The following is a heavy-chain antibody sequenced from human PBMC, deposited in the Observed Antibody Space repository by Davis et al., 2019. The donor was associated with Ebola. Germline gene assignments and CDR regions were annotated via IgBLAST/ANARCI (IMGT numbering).Heavy chain of an antibody. J-gene: IGHJ4*02. CDR3: ARASYGGNSGLRY. CDR1: GGSFSGYY. D-gene: IGHD4-23*01. V-gene: IGHV4-34*01. CDR2: INHSGST. Sequence: GSLRLSCAVYGGSFSGYYWSWIRQPPGKGLEWIGEINHSGSTNYNPSLKSRVTISVDTSKNQFSLKLSSVTAADTAVYYCARASYGGNSGLRYWGQGTLVTVSS.